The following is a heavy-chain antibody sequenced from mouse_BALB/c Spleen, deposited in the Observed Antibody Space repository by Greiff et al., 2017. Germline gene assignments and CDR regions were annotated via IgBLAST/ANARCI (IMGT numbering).Heavy chain of an antibody. CDR1: GYSFTGYT. J-gene: IGHJ2*01. Sequence: EVNLVESGPELVKPGASMKISCKASGYSFTGYTMNWVKQSHGKNLEWIGLINPYNGGTSYNQKFKGKATLTVDKSSSTAYMELLSLTSEDSAVYYCARGHYYGSSYDYFDYWGQGTTLTVSS. CDR2: INPYNGGT. CDR3: ARGHYYGSSYDYFDY. V-gene: IGHV1-18*01. D-gene: IGHD1-1*01.